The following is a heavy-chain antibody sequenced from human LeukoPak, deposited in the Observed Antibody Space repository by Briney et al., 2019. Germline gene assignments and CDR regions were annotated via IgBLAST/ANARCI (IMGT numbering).Heavy chain of an antibody. J-gene: IGHJ4*02. CDR3: AKDLRGLQDY. V-gene: IGHV3-30*02. CDR2: IQYDGSYK. D-gene: IGHD3-16*01. CDR1: GFTFSSYG. Sequence: GGSLRLSCVASGFTFSSYGMHWVRQAPGKGLEWVTFIQYDGSYKYYADSVKGRFTISRDNSKNTLYLQMNSLRPEDTAVYYCAKDLRGLQDYWGQGTLVTVSS.